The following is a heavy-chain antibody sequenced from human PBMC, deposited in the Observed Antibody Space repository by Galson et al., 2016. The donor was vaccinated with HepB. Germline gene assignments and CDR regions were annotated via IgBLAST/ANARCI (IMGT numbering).Heavy chain of an antibody. CDR3: ARQAGLGRDALDI. J-gene: IGHJ3*02. V-gene: IGHV4-4*02. D-gene: IGHD3/OR15-3a*01. CDR2: HSGTA. Sequence: HSGTANYNPSLKSRVTILVDKAKIQFSLRMMSVTAADTAIYYCARQAGLGRDALDIWGQRTRVIVSA.